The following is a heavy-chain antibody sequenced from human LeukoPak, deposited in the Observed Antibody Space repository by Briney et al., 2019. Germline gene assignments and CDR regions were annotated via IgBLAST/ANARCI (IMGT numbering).Heavy chain of an antibody. D-gene: IGHD3-9*01. CDR2: INPNSGDT. CDR3: ARGLGQLLLAGYHP. V-gene: IGHV1-2*02. CDR1: GYTFTGYY. J-gene: IGHJ5*02. Sequence: ASVKVSCKASGYTFTGYYMYWVRQAPGQGLEWMGWINPNSGDTNYAQKFQGRATMTSDTSISTAYMELSRLRSDDTAVYYCARGLGQLLLAGYHPWGQGTLVTVSS.